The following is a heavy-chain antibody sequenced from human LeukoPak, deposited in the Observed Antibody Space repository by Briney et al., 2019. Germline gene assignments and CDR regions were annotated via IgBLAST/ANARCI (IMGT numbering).Heavy chain of an antibody. Sequence: GGSLTLSCTVSGFTFGSFTTNWVRQAPGKGLAWVSSISSSSAYIYYADSVKGRFTISRDDAKNSLYLQMNSLRAEDTAVYYCATLLGSSADYWGQGTLVTVSS. V-gene: IGHV3-21*01. CDR1: GFTFGSFT. J-gene: IGHJ4*02. CDR3: ATLLGSSADY. D-gene: IGHD1-26*01. CDR2: ISSSSAYI.